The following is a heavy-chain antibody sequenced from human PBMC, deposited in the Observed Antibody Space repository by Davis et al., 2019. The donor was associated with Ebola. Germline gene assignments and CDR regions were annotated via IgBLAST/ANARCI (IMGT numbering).Heavy chain of an antibody. CDR2: IIPLFGTT. J-gene: IGHJ4*02. D-gene: IGHD2-21*02. CDR3: ARGPSVATAHY. Sequence: SVKVSCKASGNTISTYTIDWVRQAPGQGLEWMGGIIPLFGTTNYAQKFRGRVMITADKSTRIAYMELNSLTSEDTAVYYCARGPSVATAHYWGQGTLVTVSS. V-gene: IGHV1-69*06. CDR1: GNTISTYT.